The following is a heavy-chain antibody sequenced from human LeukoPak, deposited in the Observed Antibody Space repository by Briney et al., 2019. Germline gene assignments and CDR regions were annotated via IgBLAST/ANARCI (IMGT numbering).Heavy chain of an antibody. V-gene: IGHV1-18*01. D-gene: IGHD1-26*01. J-gene: IGHJ5*01. Sequence: ASVKVSCKASGYTFTNYGISWVRQAPGQGLEWVGWINAYGDDTNYGQKFQDRVTMTTDRSTSTAYMELRSLRSDDTAVYYCARDWDGRHNWFDSWGQGTLVTVSS. CDR1: GYTFTNYG. CDR3: ARDWDGRHNWFDS. CDR2: INAYGDDT.